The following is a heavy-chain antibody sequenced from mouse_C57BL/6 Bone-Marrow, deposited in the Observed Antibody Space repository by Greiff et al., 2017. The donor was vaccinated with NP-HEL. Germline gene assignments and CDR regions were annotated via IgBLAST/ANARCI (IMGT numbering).Heavy chain of an antibody. CDR3: ARSRGNYYGSLDY. V-gene: IGHV1-81*01. CDR2: IYPRSGNT. CDR1: GYTFTSYG. J-gene: IGHJ2*01. Sequence: QVHVKQSGAELARPGASVKLSCKASGYTFTSYGISWVKQRTGQGLEWIGEIYPRSGNTYYNEKFKGKATLTADKSSSTAYMELRSLTSEDSAVYFCARSRGNYYGSLDYWGQGTTLTVSS. D-gene: IGHD1-1*01.